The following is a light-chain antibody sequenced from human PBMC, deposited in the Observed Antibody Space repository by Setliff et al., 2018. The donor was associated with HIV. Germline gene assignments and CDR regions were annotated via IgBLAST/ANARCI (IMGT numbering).Light chain of an antibody. J-gene: IGLJ3*02. CDR1: SSDVGVYNY. Sequence: QSVLAQPASVSGSPGQSITISCTGTSSDVGVYNYVSWYLQHPDKAPKLMIYDVTQRPSGISDRFSGSKSANMASLTISGLQSDDEALYFCSSYAGSDIWVFGGGTKVTVL. V-gene: IGLV2-23*02. CDR2: DVT. CDR3: SSYAGSDIWV.